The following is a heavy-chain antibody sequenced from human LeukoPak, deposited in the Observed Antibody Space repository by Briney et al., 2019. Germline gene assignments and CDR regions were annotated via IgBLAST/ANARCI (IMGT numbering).Heavy chain of an antibody. CDR3: AKDRARGYSGYDFDY. Sequence: GGSLRLSCAASGFTFSSYGMHWVRQAPAKGLAGVAVISYDGSNKYYADSVKGRFTISRDNSKNTLYLQMNSLRAEDTAVYYCAKDRARGYSGYDFDYWGQGTLVTVSS. CDR1: GFTFSSYG. J-gene: IGHJ4*02. V-gene: IGHV3-30*18. CDR2: ISYDGSNK. D-gene: IGHD5-12*01.